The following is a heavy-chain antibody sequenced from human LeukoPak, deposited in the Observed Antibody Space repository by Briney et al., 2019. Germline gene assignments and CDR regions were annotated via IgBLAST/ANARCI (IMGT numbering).Heavy chain of an antibody. CDR2: INPNSGGT. Sequence: GASVKVSCKASGYTFTGYYIHWVRQAPGQGLEWMGWINPNSGGTNDAQKFQGRVTMTTDTSISTAYMELSRLRSDDTAVYYCARGGWSGYSYGSEPEKYFDYWGQGILVTVSS. D-gene: IGHD5-18*01. J-gene: IGHJ4*02. CDR1: GYTFTGYY. V-gene: IGHV1-2*02. CDR3: ARGGWSGYSYGSEPEKYFDY.